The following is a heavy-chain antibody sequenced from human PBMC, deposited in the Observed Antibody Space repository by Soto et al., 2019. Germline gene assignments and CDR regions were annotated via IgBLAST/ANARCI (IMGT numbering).Heavy chain of an antibody. J-gene: IGHJ5*02. V-gene: IGHV4-31*03. Sequence: QVQLQESGPGLVKPSQTLSLTCTVSGGSISSGGYYWNWIRQHPGKGLEWIGYIYYSGFTDYNPSLKSRVTITEDTSKNQFSLKLGSVTAADTPGYYCARSVTPWGQGTLVTVSS. D-gene: IGHD3-10*01. CDR2: IYYSGFT. CDR3: ARSVTP. CDR1: GGSISSGGYY.